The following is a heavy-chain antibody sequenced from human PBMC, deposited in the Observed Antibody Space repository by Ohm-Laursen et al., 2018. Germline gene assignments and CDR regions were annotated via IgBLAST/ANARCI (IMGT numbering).Heavy chain of an antibody. J-gene: IGHJ4*02. CDR1: GDSISSGFY. CDR3: ARASTYFDSSGYFTY. Sequence: GTLSLTCSVSGDSISSGFYWGWIRQPPGEGLERIGSIYHTAVFYYTPSLKGRVTISPDNSKNQFSLNLSSVTAADTAVYYCARASTYFDSSGYFTYWGRGMLVTVSS. V-gene: IGHV4-38-2*02. D-gene: IGHD3-22*01. CDR2: IYHTAVF.